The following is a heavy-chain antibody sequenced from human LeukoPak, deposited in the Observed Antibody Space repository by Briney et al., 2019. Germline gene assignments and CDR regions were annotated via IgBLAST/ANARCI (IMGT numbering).Heavy chain of an antibody. CDR3: ARAIAATGTEHFDY. D-gene: IGHD6-13*01. V-gene: IGHV4-59*01. CDR2: IFHTGSA. CDR1: GGSISGYY. Sequence: SETLSLTCAVSGGSISGYYWTWIRQPPGKGLEWIGYIFHTGSANYNPSLGGRVAISLDMSKNQFSLNLNSVTAADTAVYYCARAIAATGTEHFDYWGQGTLVTVSS. J-gene: IGHJ4*02.